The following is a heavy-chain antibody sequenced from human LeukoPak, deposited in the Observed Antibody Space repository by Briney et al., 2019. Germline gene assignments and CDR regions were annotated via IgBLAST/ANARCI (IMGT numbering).Heavy chain of an antibody. CDR1: GFTFSSYW. CDR3: AKESKYLPPDY. CDR2: INPGGSSI. D-gene: IGHD2-2*02. V-gene: IGHV3-74*01. J-gene: IGHJ4*02. Sequence: PGGSLRLSCAASGFTFSSYWMHWVRQVPGKGLVWVARINPGGSSITYADSVKGRFTISRDNAKNTLYLQMDSLRAEDTGVYYCAKESKYLPPDYWGQGTLVTVSS.